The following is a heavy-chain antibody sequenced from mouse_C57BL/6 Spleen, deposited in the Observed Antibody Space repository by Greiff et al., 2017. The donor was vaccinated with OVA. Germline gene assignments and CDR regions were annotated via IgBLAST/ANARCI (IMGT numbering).Heavy chain of an antibody. Sequence: EVKLVESGGGLVKPGGSLKLSCAASGFTFSDYGMHWVRQAPEKGLEWVAYISSGSSTIYYADTVQGRFTISRDNAKNTLFLQMTSLRSEDTAMYYCARDGYYEGYFDVWGTGTTVTVSS. CDR3: ARDGYYEGYFDV. D-gene: IGHD2-3*01. CDR1: GFTFSDYG. J-gene: IGHJ1*03. V-gene: IGHV5-17*01. CDR2: ISSGSSTI.